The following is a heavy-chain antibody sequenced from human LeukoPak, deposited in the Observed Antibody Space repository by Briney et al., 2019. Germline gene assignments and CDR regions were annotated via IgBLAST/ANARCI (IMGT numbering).Heavy chain of an antibody. V-gene: IGHV4-34*01. CDR1: GGSFSGYY. CDR3: ARRVLRCFDWSLMVWIWFDP. Sequence: SETLSLTCAVYGGSFSGYYWSWIRQPPGKGLEWIGEINHSGSTNYNPSLKSRVTISVDTSKNQFSLKLSSVTAADTAVYYCARRVLRCFDWSLMVWIWFDPWGQGTLVTVSS. J-gene: IGHJ5*02. D-gene: IGHD3-9*01. CDR2: INHSGST.